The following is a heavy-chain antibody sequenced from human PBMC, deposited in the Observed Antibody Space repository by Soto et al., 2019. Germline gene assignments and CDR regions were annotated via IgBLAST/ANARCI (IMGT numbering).Heavy chain of an antibody. D-gene: IGHD1-26*01. CDR1: GFSFRTTW. CDR3: SPGSPFSGSVFDY. CDR2: IKSKSAGETT. J-gene: IGHJ4*02. Sequence: EVQLVESGGGLVKPGGSLRLSCAASGFSFRTTWMAWVRQAPGKGLEWVGRIKSKSAGETTDYADPVKGRFTISRDDSQDTLYLTIDRPGTGDTGVYFCSPGSPFSGSVFDYWGQGTLVTVSS. V-gene: IGHV3-15*05.